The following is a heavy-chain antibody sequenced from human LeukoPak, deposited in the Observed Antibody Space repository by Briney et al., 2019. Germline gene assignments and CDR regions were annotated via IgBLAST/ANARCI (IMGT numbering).Heavy chain of an antibody. D-gene: IGHD3-22*01. J-gene: IGHJ4*02. CDR1: GYTFTSYY. CDR3: ARSHLYYYDSSGYLNY. CDR2: INPSGGST. V-gene: IGHV1-46*01. Sequence: ASVKVSCKASGYTFTSYYMHWVRQAPGQGLEWMGIINPSGGSTSYAQKFQGRVTMTRDTSTSTVYMELSSLRSEDTAVYYCARSHLYYYDSSGYLNYWGQGTLVTVSS.